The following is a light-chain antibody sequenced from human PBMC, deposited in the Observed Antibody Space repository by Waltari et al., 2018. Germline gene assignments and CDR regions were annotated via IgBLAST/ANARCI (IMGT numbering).Light chain of an antibody. CDR3: GTWDSSLSGGV. Sequence: QSVLPQPPSVSAAPGQKVPIPCPGSSSNLGTTSVSWYPKVPGPAPKHLIHHNSERPSGIPDRFSGSKSGTSATLDITGLQTGDEADYYCGTWDSSLSGGVFGGGTKLTVL. V-gene: IGLV1-51*01. CDR1: SSNLGTTS. CDR2: HNS. J-gene: IGLJ2*01.